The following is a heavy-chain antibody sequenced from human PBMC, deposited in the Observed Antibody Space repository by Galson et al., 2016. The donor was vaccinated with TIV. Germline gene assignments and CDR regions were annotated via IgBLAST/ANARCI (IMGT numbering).Heavy chain of an antibody. CDR3: ARTSYYYDSSGYYEGILYFDY. CDR2: IDWDDDI. D-gene: IGHD3-22*01. CDR1: GFSLSTSGMC. V-gene: IGHV2-70*11. J-gene: IGHJ4*02. Sequence: PALVKPTQTLTLTCSFSGFSLSTSGMCVSWIRQPPGKALEWLARIDWDDDIYHSPFMKTRLTISKDTSKNQVVLTMTNLDPVDTATYYCARTSYYYDSSGYYEGILYFDYWGQGTLVAVSS.